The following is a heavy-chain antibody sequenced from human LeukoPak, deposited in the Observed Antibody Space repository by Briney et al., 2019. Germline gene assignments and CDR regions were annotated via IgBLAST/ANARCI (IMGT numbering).Heavy chain of an antibody. CDR1: GFTFSSYD. Sequence: GRSLRLSCAASGFTFSSYDMHWVRQAPGKGLEWVAVISYDGSNKYYADSVKGRFTISRDNSKNTLYLQMNSLRAEDTAVYYCASRGEVGPFDYWGQGTLVTVSS. CDR3: ASRGEVGPFDY. D-gene: IGHD1-26*01. J-gene: IGHJ4*02. CDR2: ISYDGSNK. V-gene: IGHV3-30*03.